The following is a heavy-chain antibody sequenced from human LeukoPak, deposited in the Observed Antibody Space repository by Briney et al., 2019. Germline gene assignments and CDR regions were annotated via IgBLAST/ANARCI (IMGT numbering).Heavy chain of an antibody. CDR3: ARGASGGYYYYYMDV. CDR1: GYTFTSYD. J-gene: IGHJ6*03. D-gene: IGHD3-3*01. CDR2: MNPNSGNT. V-gene: IGHV1-8*03. Sequence: ASVKVSCRASGYTFTSYDINWVRQATGQGLEWMGWMNPNSGNTGYAQKFQGRVTITRNTSISTAYMELSSLRSEDTAVYYCARGASGGYYYYYMDVWGKGTTATVSS.